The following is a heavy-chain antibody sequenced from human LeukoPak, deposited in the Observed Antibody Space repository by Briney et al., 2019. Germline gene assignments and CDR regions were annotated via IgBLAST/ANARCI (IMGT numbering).Heavy chain of an antibody. CDR2: ISSSGGLT. V-gene: IGHV3-23*01. D-gene: IGHD1-26*01. CDR3: AKSVGAVDY. J-gene: IGHJ4*02. Sequence: GGSLRLSCAASGFTFSSYAMSWVRQTTGKGLEWVSSISSSGGLTFYADSVKGRFTISRDNSKNTLYLQMNSLRAEDTAVYYCAKSVGAVDYWGQGTLVTVSS. CDR1: GFTFSSYA.